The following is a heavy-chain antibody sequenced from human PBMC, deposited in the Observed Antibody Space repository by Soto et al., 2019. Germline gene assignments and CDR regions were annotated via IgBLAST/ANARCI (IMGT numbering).Heavy chain of an antibody. D-gene: IGHD5-12*01. V-gene: IGHV4-59*01. CDR2: IYYSGST. Sequence: SETLSLTCTVSGGSISSYYWSWIRQPPGMGLEWIGYIYYSGSTNYNPSLKSRVTISVDTSKNQFSLKLSSVTAADTAVYYCASTILDIVATIFDCWGQGTLVTVSS. CDR3: ASTILDIVATIFDC. J-gene: IGHJ4*02. CDR1: GGSISSYY.